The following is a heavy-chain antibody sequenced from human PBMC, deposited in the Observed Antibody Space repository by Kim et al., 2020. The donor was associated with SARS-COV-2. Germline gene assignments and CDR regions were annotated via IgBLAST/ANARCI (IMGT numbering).Heavy chain of an antibody. D-gene: IGHD3-10*01. CDR3: ARGHGSGSYYGY. CDR1: GGSFSGYY. J-gene: IGHJ4*02. CDR2: INHSGST. Sequence: SETLSLTCAVYGGSFSGYYWSWIRQPPGKGLEWIGEINHSGSTNYNPSLKSRVTISVDTSKNQFSLKLSSVTAADTAVYYCARGHGSGSYYGYWGQGTLV. V-gene: IGHV4-34*01.